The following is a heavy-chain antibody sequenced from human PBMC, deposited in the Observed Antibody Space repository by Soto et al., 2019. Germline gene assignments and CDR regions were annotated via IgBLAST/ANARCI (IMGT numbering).Heavy chain of an antibody. D-gene: IGHD3-10*01. CDR1: GYTFTGYY. V-gene: IGHV1-2*04. CDR2: INPNSGGT. CDR3: ARVGDGRFGEGYYYYYYMDV. Sequence: ASVKVSCKASGYTFTGYYMHCVRQAPGQGLEWMGWINPNSGGTNYAQKFQGWVTMTRDTSTSTAYMELRSLRSDDTAVYYCARVGDGRFGEGYYYYYYMDVWGKGTTVTVSS. J-gene: IGHJ6*03.